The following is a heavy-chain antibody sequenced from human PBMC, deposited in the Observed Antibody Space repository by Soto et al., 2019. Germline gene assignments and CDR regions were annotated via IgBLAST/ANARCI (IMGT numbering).Heavy chain of an antibody. D-gene: IGHD2-15*01. J-gene: IGHJ6*03. Sequence: ASVKVSCKASGYTFTSYGISWVRQAPGQGLEWMGWISAYNGNTNYAQKLQGRVTMTTDTSTSTAYMEPRSLRSDDTAVYYCAREGEIVVVVAATRYYYMDVWGKGTTVTVSS. CDR3: AREGEIVVVVAATRYYYMDV. CDR1: GYTFTSYG. V-gene: IGHV1-18*01. CDR2: ISAYNGNT.